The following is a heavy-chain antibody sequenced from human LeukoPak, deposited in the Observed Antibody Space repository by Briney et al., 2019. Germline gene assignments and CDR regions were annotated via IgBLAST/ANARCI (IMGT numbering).Heavy chain of an antibody. D-gene: IGHD4-11*01. CDR2: ISGSGGST. CDR1: GFTVSSNY. J-gene: IGHJ4*02. CDR3: AKDLATVTHRPFDY. Sequence: GGSLRLSCAASGFTVSSNYMSWVRQAPGKGLEWVSAISGSGGSTYYADSVKGRFTISRDNSKNTLYLQMNSLRAEDTAVYYCAKDLATVTHRPFDYWGQGTLVTVSS. V-gene: IGHV3-23*01.